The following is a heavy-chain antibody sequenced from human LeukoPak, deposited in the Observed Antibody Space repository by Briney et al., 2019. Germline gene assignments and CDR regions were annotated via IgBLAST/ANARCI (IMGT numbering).Heavy chain of an antibody. CDR1: GFTFDDYA. Sequence: GRSLRLSCAASGFTFDDYAMHWVRQAPGKGLEWVSGISWNSGSIGYADSVKGRFTISRDNAKNSLYLQMNSLRAEDTALYYCAKDDYGSGSTFGSWGQGTLVTVSS. CDR3: AKDDYGSGSTFGS. V-gene: IGHV3-9*01. J-gene: IGHJ4*02. CDR2: ISWNSGSI. D-gene: IGHD3-10*01.